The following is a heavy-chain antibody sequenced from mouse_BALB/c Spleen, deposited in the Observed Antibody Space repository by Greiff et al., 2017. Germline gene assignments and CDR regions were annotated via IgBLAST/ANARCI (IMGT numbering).Heavy chain of an antibody. CDR2: ISSGSSTI. CDR3: ASVLPTFAY. CDR1: GFTFSSFG. J-gene: IGHJ3*01. Sequence: EVQLVESGGGLVQPGGSRKLSCAASGFTFSSFGMHWVRQAPEKGLEWVAYISSGSSTIYYADTVKGRFTISRDNPKNTLFLQMTSLRSEDTAMYYCASVLPTFAYWGQGTLVTVSA. D-gene: IGHD5-5*01. V-gene: IGHV5-17*02.